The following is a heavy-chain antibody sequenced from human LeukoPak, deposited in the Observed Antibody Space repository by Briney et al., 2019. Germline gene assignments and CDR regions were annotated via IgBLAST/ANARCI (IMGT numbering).Heavy chain of an antibody. Sequence: SETLSLTCAVSGYSISNGYYWGWIRQSPGEGLECIGSIHHGGNIYYNPSLKSRVALLVDTSKNQFSLKVNSVTAADTAVYFCARWGFSSGWNYGAFDYWGQGTLVTVSS. D-gene: IGHD6-19*01. V-gene: IGHV4-38-2*01. CDR3: ARWGFSSGWNYGAFDY. CDR2: IHHGGNI. CDR1: GYSISNGYY. J-gene: IGHJ4*02.